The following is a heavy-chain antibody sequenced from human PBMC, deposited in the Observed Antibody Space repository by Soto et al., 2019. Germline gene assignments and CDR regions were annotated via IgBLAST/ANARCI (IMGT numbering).Heavy chain of an antibody. V-gene: IGHV3-30*03. D-gene: IGHD3-22*01. J-gene: IGHJ6*02. CDR1: GFTFSSYG. Sequence: PGGSLRLSCAASGFTFSSYGMHWVRQAPGKGLEWVAVISYDGSNKYYADSVKGRFTISRDNSKNTLYLQMNSLRAEDTAVYYCVRWLLQIYYYYGMDVWGQGTTVTVSS. CDR3: VRWLLQIYYYYGMDV. CDR2: ISYDGSNK.